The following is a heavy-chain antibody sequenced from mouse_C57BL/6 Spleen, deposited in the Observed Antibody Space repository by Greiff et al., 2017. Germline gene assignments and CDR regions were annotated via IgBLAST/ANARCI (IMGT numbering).Heavy chain of an antibody. CDR3: ARCNYGRRGRYFDV. Sequence: EVKLMESGPVLVKPGASVKMSCKASGYTFTDYYMNWVKQSHGKSLEWIGVINPYNGGTSYNQKFKGKATLTVDKSSSTAYMELNSLTSEDSAVYYCARCNYGRRGRYFDVWGTGTTVTVSS. D-gene: IGHD1-1*01. V-gene: IGHV1-19*01. CDR2: INPYNGGT. CDR1: GYTFTDYY. J-gene: IGHJ1*03.